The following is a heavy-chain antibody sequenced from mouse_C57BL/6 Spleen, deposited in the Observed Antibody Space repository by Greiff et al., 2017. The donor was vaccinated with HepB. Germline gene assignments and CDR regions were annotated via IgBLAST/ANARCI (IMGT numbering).Heavy chain of an antibody. Sequence: VKLQESGPGLVAPSQSLSITCTVSGFSLTSYAISWVRQPPGKGLEWLGVIWTGGGTNYNSALKSRLSISKDNSKSQVFLKMNSLQTDDTARYYCARNGDYYGRDYFDYWGQGTTLTVSS. J-gene: IGHJ2*01. CDR3: ARNGDYYGRDYFDY. CDR1: GFSLTSYA. D-gene: IGHD1-2*01. CDR2: IWTGGGT. V-gene: IGHV2-9-1*01.